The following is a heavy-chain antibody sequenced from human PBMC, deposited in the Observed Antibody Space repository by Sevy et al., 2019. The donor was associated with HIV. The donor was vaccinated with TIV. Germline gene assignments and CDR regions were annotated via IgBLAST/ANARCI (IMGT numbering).Heavy chain of an antibody. V-gene: IGHV3-7*01. J-gene: IGHJ4*02. CDR1: GFTLSSSW. D-gene: IGHD2-21*01. CDR3: ATEGAGAYNY. CDR2: IKGDGSEK. Sequence: GGSLRLSCAASGFTLSSSWMSWVRQAPGKGLEWVANIKGDGSEKNYVDSVKGRFTISRDNAKNSLYLQMNSLRAEDTAVYYCATEGAGAYNYWGQGILVTVSS.